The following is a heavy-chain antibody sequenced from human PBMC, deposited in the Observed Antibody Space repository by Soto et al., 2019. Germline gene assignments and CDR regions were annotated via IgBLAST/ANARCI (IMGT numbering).Heavy chain of an antibody. Sequence: EVELVESGGGLVKPGGCLRLSCVASGFTFSSYSMNWVRQAPGKGLEWVSSISSSSSYIFYADSVKGRFTISRDNAKNSLYLQMNSLRAEDTAVYYCVRDRYSSSCHDYWGQGTLVTVSS. V-gene: IGHV3-21*01. J-gene: IGHJ4*02. CDR2: ISSSSSYI. CDR1: GFTFSSYS. CDR3: VRDRYSSSCHDY. D-gene: IGHD6-13*01.